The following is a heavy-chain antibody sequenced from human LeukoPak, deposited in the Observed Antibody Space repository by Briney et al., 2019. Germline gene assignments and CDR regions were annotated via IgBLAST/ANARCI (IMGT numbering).Heavy chain of an antibody. J-gene: IGHJ4*02. CDR2: INPNSGGT. CDR1: GYTFTGYY. CDR3: ARVYQYYDFWSGYLPIFDY. Sequence: ASVEVSCNASGYTFTGYYMHWVRQAPGQGLEWMGWINPNSGGTNYAQKFQGRVTMTRDTSISTAYMELSRLRSDDTAVYYCARVYQYYDFWSGYLPIFDYWGQGTLVTVSS. D-gene: IGHD3-3*01. V-gene: IGHV1-2*02.